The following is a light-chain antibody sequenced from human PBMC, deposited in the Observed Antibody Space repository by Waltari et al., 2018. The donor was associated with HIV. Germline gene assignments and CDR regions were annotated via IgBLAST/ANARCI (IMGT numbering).Light chain of an antibody. CDR3: AAWDDGLNGVI. CDR2: NDD. J-gene: IGLJ2*01. Sequence: QSVLTQSPSVSEAPGQSVTISCSGSDSNIGSHAVTWYQQFPVKPPRLLVYNDDLILSGVSDRLSASKSGTSASLAINDLQSEHESHYYCAAWDDGLNGVIFGGGTKVTVL. V-gene: IGLV1-36*01. CDR1: DSNIGSHA.